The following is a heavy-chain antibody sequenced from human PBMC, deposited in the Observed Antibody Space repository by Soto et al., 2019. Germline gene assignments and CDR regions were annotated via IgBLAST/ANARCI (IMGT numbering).Heavy chain of an antibody. D-gene: IGHD3-16*01. V-gene: IGHV1-69*13. CDR3: AREITDNYYYYGMDV. J-gene: IGHJ6*02. Sequence: SVKVSCKASGGTFSSYAISWVRQAPGQGLEWMGGIIPIFGTANYAQKFQGRVTITADESTSTAYMELSSLRSEDAAVYYCAREITDNYYYYGMDVWGQGTTVTVSS. CDR1: GGTFSSYA. CDR2: IIPIFGTA.